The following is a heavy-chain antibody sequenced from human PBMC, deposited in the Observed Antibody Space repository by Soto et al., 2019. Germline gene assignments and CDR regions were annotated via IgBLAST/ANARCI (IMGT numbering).Heavy chain of an antibody. CDR1: GFAFTGHP. J-gene: IGHJ6*02. CDR3: AKDTYLDYSDCSVYYPWYYYGLDV. Sequence: GGSLRLCCAASGFAFTGHPMSWVRQAPEKGLEWVAGISDGGDLTYNADSVKGRFAISRDNSKNTLYLQMNSLRAEDTAVYYCAKDTYLDYSDCSVYYPWYYYGLDVWGQGTTVTVS. D-gene: IGHD3-22*01. CDR2: ISDGGDLT. V-gene: IGHV3-23*01.